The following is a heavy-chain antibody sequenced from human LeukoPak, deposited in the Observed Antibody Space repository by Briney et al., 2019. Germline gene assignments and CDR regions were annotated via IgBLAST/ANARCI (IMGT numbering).Heavy chain of an antibody. V-gene: IGHV3-48*04. CDR2: ISSSSSTI. CDR1: GFTFSSYS. D-gene: IGHD2-2*01. Sequence: GGSLRLSCAASGFTFSSYSMNWVRQAPGKGLEWVSYISSSSSTIYYADSVKGRFTISRDNAKNSLYLQMNSLRAEDTAVYYCAKGGACSSTSCPISNWFDPWGQGTLVTVSS. CDR3: AKGGACSSTSCPISNWFDP. J-gene: IGHJ5*02.